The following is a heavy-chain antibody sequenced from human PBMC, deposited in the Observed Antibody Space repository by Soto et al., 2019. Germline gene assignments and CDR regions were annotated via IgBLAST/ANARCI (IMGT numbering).Heavy chain of an antibody. D-gene: IGHD2-2*02. J-gene: IGHJ6*02. CDR2: INHSGST. V-gene: IGHV4-34*01. CDR3: ARLVPEVVVVPAAINFYYYYGMDV. CDR1: GGSFSGYY. Sequence: PSETLSVTCAVYGGSFSGYYWSWIRQPPGKGLEWIGEINHSGSTNYNPSLKSRVTISVDTSKNQFSLKLSSVTAADTAVYYCARLVPEVVVVPAAINFYYYYGMDVWGQGTTVTVSS.